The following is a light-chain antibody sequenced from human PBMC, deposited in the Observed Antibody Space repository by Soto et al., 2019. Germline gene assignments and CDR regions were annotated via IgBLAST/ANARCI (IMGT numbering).Light chain of an antibody. Sequence: EIVLTQSPGTLSLSPGERATLSCRASQSIGNFLAWYQQKPGQAPRLLMYDASKRATGTPARFSGSGSGTDFTLTISRLEPEDFAVYYCQHYNSSPPITFGQGTRLEIK. V-gene: IGKV3-20*01. CDR3: QHYNSSPPIT. CDR2: DAS. J-gene: IGKJ5*01. CDR1: QSIGNF.